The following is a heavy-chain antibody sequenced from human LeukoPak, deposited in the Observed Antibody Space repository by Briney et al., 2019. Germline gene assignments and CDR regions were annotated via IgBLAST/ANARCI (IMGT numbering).Heavy chain of an antibody. J-gene: IGHJ6*03. V-gene: IGHV4-59*01. D-gene: IGHD2-2*01. CDR1: GGSISSYY. CDR2: IHYSGST. Sequence: SETLSLTCTVSGGSISSYYWSWIRQPPGKGLVWIGYIHYSGSTNYNPSLKSRVTISVDTSKNQFSLKLSSVTAADTAVYYCARGGYCSSTSCYRTYYYYYMDVWGKGTTVTISS. CDR3: ARGGYCSSTSCYRTYYYYYMDV.